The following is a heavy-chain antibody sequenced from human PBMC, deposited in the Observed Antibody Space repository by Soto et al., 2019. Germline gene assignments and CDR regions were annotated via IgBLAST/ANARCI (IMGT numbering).Heavy chain of an antibody. D-gene: IGHD3-22*01. CDR2: ISGSGRTT. CDR3: TSLSVYDYKDNSCVYYGAGYY. V-gene: IGHV3-23*01. J-gene: IGHJ4*02. CDR1: GFTFSNYA. Sequence: GGSLRISCAASGFTFSNYAMSWVRQAPGKGLKWVSSISGSGRTTYYADSVKGRFTVSRDNSKNTLYLQMDSLRAEDTAAYYCTSLSVYDYKDNSCVYYGAGYYWGEG.